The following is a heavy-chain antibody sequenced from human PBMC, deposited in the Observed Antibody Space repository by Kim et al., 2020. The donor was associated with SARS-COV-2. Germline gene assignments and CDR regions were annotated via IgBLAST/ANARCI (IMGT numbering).Heavy chain of an antibody. CDR2: INPSGGST. V-gene: IGHV1-46*01. J-gene: IGHJ6*02. D-gene: IGHD3-10*01. CDR3: ARVDTMVRGVINPIYYYYGMDV. CDR1: GYTFTSYY. Sequence: ASVKVSCKASGYTFTSYYMHWVRQAPGQGLEWMGIINPSGGSTSYAQKFQGRVTMTRDTSTSTVYMELSSLRSEDTAVYYCARVDTMVRGVINPIYYYYGMDVWGQGTTVTVSS.